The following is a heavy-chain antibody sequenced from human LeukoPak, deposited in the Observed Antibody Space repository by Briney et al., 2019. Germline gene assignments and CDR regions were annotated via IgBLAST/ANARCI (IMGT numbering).Heavy chain of an antibody. CDR3: ARDHRDYYDSSGYRDDAFDI. D-gene: IGHD3-22*01. CDR1: GGSISSYY. CDR2: ISSSGSTI. J-gene: IGHJ3*02. V-gene: IGHV3-11*01. Sequence: LSLTCTVSGGSISSYYWSWIRQAPGKGLEWVSYISSSGSTIYYADSVRGRFTISRDNAKNSLYLQMNSLRAEDTAVYYCARDHRDYYDSSGYRDDAFDIWGQGTMVTVSS.